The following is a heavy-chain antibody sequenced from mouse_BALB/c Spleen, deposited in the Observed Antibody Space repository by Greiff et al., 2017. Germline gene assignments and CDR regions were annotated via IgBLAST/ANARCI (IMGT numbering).Heavy chain of an antibody. CDR2: IYPGGGYT. CDR3: ARDGTFDY. Sequence: QVQLQQSGAELVRPGTSVKISCKASGYTFPNYWLSWVKQRPGHGLEWIGDIYPGGGYTNYNEKFKGKATLTADTSSSTAYMQLSSLTSEDSAVYFCARDGTFDYWGQGTTLTVSS. J-gene: IGHJ2*01. V-gene: IGHV1-63*02. D-gene: IGHD2-1*01. CDR1: GYTFPNYW.